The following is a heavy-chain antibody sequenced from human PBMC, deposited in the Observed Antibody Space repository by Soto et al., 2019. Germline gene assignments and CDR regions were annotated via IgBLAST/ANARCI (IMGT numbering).Heavy chain of an antibody. CDR2: IIPLLGTA. CDR1: EGTFSSYS. J-gene: IGHJ6*02. Sequence: QEELVQSGAEVQKPGSSVNVSCKASEGTFSSYSITWVRQAPGQRLEWMGEIIPLLGTANYAQKFQGRVTITGDKSTSTIYIGLSSLRSDDTAVYYCARDPVDLFGYMDVWGQGTTVTVSS. D-gene: IGHD6-25*01. CDR3: ARDPVDLFGYMDV. V-gene: IGHV1-69*06.